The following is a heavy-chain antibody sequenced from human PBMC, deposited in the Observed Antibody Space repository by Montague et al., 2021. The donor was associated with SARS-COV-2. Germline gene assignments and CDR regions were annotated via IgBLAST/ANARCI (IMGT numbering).Heavy chain of an antibody. Sequence: SETLSLTCTFSGGSISTIVNFWGWIRQPPGKGLEWNGSISYTRSTYHNPSLKSRVTLSVDTPKNQFSLKLNSVTAADTAVYYCARSGDPGTTVSYLYWGQGTLVTVSS. V-gene: IGHV4-39*07. CDR1: GGSISTIVNF. CDR3: ARSGDPGTTVSYLY. CDR2: ISYTRST. D-gene: IGHD4-11*01. J-gene: IGHJ4*02.